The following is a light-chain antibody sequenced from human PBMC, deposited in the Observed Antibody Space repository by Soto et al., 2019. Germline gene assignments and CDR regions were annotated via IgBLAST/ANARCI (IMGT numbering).Light chain of an antibody. CDR1: SSDVGGYNY. CDR2: EVS. CDR3: SSYTSSSTEV. Sequence: QSVLTQPASVSGSPGQSIIISRTGTSSDVGGYNYVSWYQQHPGKAPKLMIYEVSNRPSGVSNRFSGSKSGNTASLTISGLQAEDEADYYCSSYTSSSTEVFGTGTKVTVL. J-gene: IGLJ1*01. V-gene: IGLV2-14*01.